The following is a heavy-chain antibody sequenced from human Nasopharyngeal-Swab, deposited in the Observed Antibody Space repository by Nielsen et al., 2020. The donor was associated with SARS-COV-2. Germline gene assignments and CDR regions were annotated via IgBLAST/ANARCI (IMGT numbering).Heavy chain of an antibody. CDR3: ATPTVSNGDY. V-gene: IGHV3-21*01. J-gene: IGHJ4*02. Sequence: GESLKISCAASGFTFSSYSMNWVRQAPEKGLEWVSSISSSSSYIYYADSVKGRFTISRDNAKNSLYLQMNSLRAEDTAVYYCATPTVSNGDYWGQGTLVTVSS. D-gene: IGHD4-17*01. CDR1: GFTFSSYS. CDR2: ISSSSSYI.